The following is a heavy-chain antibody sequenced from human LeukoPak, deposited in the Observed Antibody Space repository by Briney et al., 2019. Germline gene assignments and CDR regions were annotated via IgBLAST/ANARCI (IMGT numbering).Heavy chain of an antibody. V-gene: IGHV4-59*01. J-gene: IGHJ4*02. CDR3: ARGGGAYYDNSGYYRGGSEFDY. D-gene: IGHD3-22*01. Sequence: SETLSLTCTVSGGSISSYYWSWIRQPPGKGPEWIGYIYYSGSTNYNPSLKSRVTISVDTSKNQFSLKLSSVTAADTAVYYCARGGGAYYDNSGYYRGGSEFDYWGQGTLVTVSS. CDR2: IYYSGST. CDR1: GGSISSYY.